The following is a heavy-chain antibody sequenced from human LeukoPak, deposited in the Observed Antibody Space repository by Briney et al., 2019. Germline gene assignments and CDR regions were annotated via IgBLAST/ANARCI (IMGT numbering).Heavy chain of an antibody. Sequence: GASVKVSCKASGYTFSSYGISWVRQAPGQGLEWMGWISGYTGNTNYAQNLQGRVTMTTDTSTSTAYMELRSLRSDDTALYYCARSSWFGGRSEWRWFDPWGQGTLVTVSP. D-gene: IGHD3-10*01. V-gene: IGHV1-18*01. CDR2: ISGYTGNT. CDR1: GYTFSSYG. CDR3: ARSSWFGGRSEWRWFDP. J-gene: IGHJ5*02.